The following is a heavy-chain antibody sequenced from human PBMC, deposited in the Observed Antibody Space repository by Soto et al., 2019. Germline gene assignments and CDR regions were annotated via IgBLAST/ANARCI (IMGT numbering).Heavy chain of an antibody. CDR2: IYYSGST. V-gene: IGHV4-39*01. Sequence: SETLSLTCTVSGGSISSSSYYWGWIRQPPGKGLEWIGSIYYSGSTYYNPSLKSRVTISVDTSKNQFSLRLSSVTAADTAVYYCASDNWNYGEHNWFDPWGQGTLVTVSS. CDR1: GGSISSSSYY. D-gene: IGHD1-7*01. CDR3: ASDNWNYGEHNWFDP. J-gene: IGHJ5*02.